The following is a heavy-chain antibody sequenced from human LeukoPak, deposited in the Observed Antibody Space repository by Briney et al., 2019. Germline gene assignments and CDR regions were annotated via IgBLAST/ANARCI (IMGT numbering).Heavy chain of an antibody. V-gene: IGHV3-15*01. CDR1: GFNFNYVW. J-gene: IGHJ6*02. D-gene: IGHD1-26*01. CDR2: IRTKTEGETT. CDR3: STERNWELLRPYGMNI. Sequence: PGGSLRLSCAASGFNFNYVWMNWVRQAPGKGLEWVGRIRTKTEGETTDYAAPVKGRFAISRDDSKTTLWLQMNSLKTEDSAVYYCSTERNWELLRPYGMNIWGQGTTVTVSS.